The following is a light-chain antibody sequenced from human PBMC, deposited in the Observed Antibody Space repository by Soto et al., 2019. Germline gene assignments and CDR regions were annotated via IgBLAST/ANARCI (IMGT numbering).Light chain of an antibody. V-gene: IGLV1-44*01. CDR1: SSNIGSNT. J-gene: IGLJ1*01. Sequence: QSVLTQPPSASGTPGQRVTNSCSGSSSNIGSNTVNWYQQLPGTAPKLLNYSNNQRPSGVPDRFSGSKSGTSASLAISGLQSEDEADDYCAAWDDSLNGDVFGTGTKLTVL. CDR3: AAWDDSLNGDV. CDR2: SNN.